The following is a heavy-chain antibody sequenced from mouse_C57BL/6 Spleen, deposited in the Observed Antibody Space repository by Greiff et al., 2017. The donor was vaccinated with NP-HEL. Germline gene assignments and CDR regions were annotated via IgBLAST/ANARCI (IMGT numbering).Heavy chain of an antibody. CDR1: GYTFTSYG. D-gene: IGHD4-1*01. J-gene: IGHJ3*01. CDR2: IYIGNGYT. V-gene: IGHV1-58*01. CDR3: ARSAGTGFAY. Sequence: VQLKQSGAELVRPGSSVKMSCKTSGYTFTSYGINWVKQRPGQGLEWIGYIYIGNGYTEYNAKFKGKATLTSDTSSSTAYMQLSSLTSEDSAIYFCARSAGTGFAYWGQGTLVTVSA.